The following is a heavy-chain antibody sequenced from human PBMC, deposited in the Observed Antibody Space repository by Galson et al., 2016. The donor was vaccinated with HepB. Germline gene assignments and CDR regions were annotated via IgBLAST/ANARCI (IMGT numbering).Heavy chain of an antibody. CDR3: ASVRPDYYYGMDV. D-gene: IGHD6-6*01. CDR1: GYTFTSYG. Sequence: SVKVSCKASGYTFTSYGISWVRQAPGQGLEWMGWISAYNGNTNYAQKLQGRVNMTTDTSTSTAYMELRSLRSDDTAVYYCASVRPDYYYGMDVWGQGTTVTVS. J-gene: IGHJ6*02. V-gene: IGHV1-18*01. CDR2: ISAYNGNT.